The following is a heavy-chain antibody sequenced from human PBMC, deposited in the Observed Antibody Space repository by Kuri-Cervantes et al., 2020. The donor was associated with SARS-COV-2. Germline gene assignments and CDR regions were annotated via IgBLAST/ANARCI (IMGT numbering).Heavy chain of an antibody. V-gene: IGHV3-30*03. CDR1: GFAFRSHG. CDR2: ISYDGSDK. J-gene: IGHJ4*02. CDR3: AREGTSSPWDY. Sequence: GESLKISCGASGFAFRSHGMHWVRQAPGKGLEWVAVISYDGSDKYFADSVKGRFTISRDNAKNTLYLQMDSLRAEDTAVYYCAREGTSSPWDYWGQGTLVTVSS. D-gene: IGHD3/OR15-3a*01.